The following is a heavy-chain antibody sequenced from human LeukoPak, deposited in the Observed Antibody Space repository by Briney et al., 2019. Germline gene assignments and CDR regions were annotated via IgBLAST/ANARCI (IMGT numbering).Heavy chain of an antibody. J-gene: IGHJ4*02. Sequence: SETLSLTCTVSGGSISSYYWSWIRQPPGKGLEWIGYIYYSGSTNYNPSLKSRVTISVDTSKNQFSLKLSSVTAADTAVYYCASSHYYDSSGSIDYWGQGILVTVSS. D-gene: IGHD3-22*01. CDR3: ASSHYYDSSGSIDY. CDR2: IYYSGST. V-gene: IGHV4-59*01. CDR1: GGSISSYY.